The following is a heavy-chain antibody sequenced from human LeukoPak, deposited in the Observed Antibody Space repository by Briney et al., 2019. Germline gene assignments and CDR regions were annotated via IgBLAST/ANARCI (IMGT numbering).Heavy chain of an antibody. D-gene: IGHD3-10*01. V-gene: IGHV3-66*01. CDR2: IYGGGST. CDR1: GFTVSSIY. J-gene: IGHJ4*02. CDR3: ARVSATYHYYGSGSYYFDY. Sequence: GSLRLSCAASGFTVSSIYMSWVRQAPGKGLEWVSVIYGGGSTYYADSVKGRFTISRDNSKNTLYLQMNSLRAEDTAVYYCARVSATYHYYGSGSYYFDYWGQGTLVTVSS.